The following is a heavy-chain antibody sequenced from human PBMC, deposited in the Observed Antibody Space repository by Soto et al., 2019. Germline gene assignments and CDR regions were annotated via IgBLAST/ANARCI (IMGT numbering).Heavy chain of an antibody. D-gene: IGHD5-18*01. J-gene: IGHJ4*02. CDR1: GGSISSYY. CDR2: IYYSGST. V-gene: IGHV4-59*04. Sequence: SETLSLTCTVSGGSISSYYWSWIRQPPGKGLEWIGYIYYSGSTYYSLSLKSRVTISVDTSKNQFSLNLSFVTAADTAVYYCATMGTPATGLYYFDYWGQGTLVTVSS. CDR3: ATMGTPATGLYYFDY.